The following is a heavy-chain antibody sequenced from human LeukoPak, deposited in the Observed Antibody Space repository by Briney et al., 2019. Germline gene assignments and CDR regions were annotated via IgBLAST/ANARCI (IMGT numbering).Heavy chain of an antibody. CDR1: GFTFSSYG. D-gene: IGHD6-13*01. CDR2: ISASGDRI. CDR3: AKSSSITAAGPAGDYYSYYYMDV. J-gene: IGHJ6*03. V-gene: IGHV3-23*01. Sequence: GGSLRLSCAASGFTFSSYGMSWVRQAPGQGLEWVSVISASGDRIYYADSVKGRFTISRDNSKDTLFLQMNSLRAEDTAVYYCAKSSSITAAGPAGDYYSYYYMDVWGKGTTVTISS.